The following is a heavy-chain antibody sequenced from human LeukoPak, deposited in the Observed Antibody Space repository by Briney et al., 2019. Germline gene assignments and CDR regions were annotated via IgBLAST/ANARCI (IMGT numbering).Heavy chain of an antibody. CDR3: ARGGGGYYDRSYFDY. D-gene: IGHD3-16*01. J-gene: IGHJ4*02. Sequence: ASVKVSCKASGYTFTSYGSSWVRQAPGQGLEWMGWMNPNSGNTGYAQKFQGRVTMTRNTFISTAYMELISLRSEDTAVYYCARGGGGYYDRSYFDYWGQGTLVTVSS. CDR1: GYTFTSYG. V-gene: IGHV1-8*02. CDR2: MNPNSGNT.